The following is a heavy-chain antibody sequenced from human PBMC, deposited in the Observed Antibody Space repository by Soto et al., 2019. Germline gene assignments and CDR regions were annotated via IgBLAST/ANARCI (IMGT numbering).Heavy chain of an antibody. CDR1: GFTFSNAW. D-gene: IGHD5-12*01. CDR3: TTDLTFGVYDYDWSDGNCYYYFDL. CDR2: IKSETDGGTT. V-gene: IGHV3-15*01. Sequence: EVQLVESGGGLVKPGGSLRLSCAASGFTFSNAWMSWVRQAPGKGLEWVGRIKSETDGGTTDYAANVTGRFTISRDDSKNTLYLQTNSLTTKYTAVYYCTTDLTFGVYDYDWSDGNCYYYFDLWGRGTLVTVSS. J-gene: IGHJ2*01.